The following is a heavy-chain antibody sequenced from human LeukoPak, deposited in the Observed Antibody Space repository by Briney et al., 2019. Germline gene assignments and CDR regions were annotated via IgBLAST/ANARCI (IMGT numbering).Heavy chain of an antibody. D-gene: IGHD3-10*01. V-gene: IGHV4-30-2*01. CDR3: ARGRQIREVISWFDP. J-gene: IGHJ5*02. CDR1: GGSISSGGYS. Sequence: SQTLSLTCAVSGGSISSGGYSWSWIRQPPGKGLEWIGYIYHSGSTYYNPSLKSRVTISVDRSKNQFSLKLSSVTAADTAVYYCARGRQIREVISWFDPWGQGTLVTVSS. CDR2: IYHSGST.